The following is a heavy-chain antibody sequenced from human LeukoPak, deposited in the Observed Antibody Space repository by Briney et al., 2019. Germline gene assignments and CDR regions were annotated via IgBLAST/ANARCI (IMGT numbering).Heavy chain of an antibody. CDR2: VYHSGT. Sequence: PSETLSLTRAVSGYSISTGYFWAWIRQPPGKGLEWIASVYHSGTFYNPSLKSRVTISMDKSKNQFSLTLNSVTAADTAVYYCARDDYSNYGHFWGQGKLVTVSS. V-gene: IGHV4-38-2*02. CDR1: GYSISTGYF. J-gene: IGHJ4*02. D-gene: IGHD4-11*01. CDR3: ARDDYSNYGHF.